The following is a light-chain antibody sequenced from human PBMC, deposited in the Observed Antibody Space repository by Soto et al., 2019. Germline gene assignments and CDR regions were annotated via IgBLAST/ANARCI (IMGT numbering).Light chain of an antibody. J-gene: IGKJ1*01. Sequence: IVLTQSPATLSVSPGDTATLSCRVNQSVSSNLAWYQQKPGQAPRLLIYGASTRATAIPARFSGSGSGTEFTLNITSLQSEDIAVYYCQQYDSWLVWTFGQGTKVEI. CDR3: QQYDSWLVWT. V-gene: IGKV3-15*01. CDR2: GAS. CDR1: QSVSSN.